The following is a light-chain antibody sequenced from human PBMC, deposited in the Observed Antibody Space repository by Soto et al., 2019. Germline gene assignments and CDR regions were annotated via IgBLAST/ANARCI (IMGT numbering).Light chain of an antibody. CDR3: QQYGTSPWT. Sequence: EIVLTQSPGTLSLSPGERATLSCRASQSVRSQSVSTSYLAWFQQKPGQAPRLLIYGASTRATGIPDRFSGSGSGTDFTLTISRLEPEDFVVYYCQQYGTSPWTFGQGTKVDIK. CDR2: GAS. CDR1: QSVRSQSVSTSY. J-gene: IGKJ1*01. V-gene: IGKV3-20*01.